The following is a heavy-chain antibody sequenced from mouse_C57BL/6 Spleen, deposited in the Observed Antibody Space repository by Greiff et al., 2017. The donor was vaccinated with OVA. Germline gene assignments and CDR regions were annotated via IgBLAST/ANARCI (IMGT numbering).Heavy chain of an antibody. V-gene: IGHV5-17*01. CDR1: GFTFSDYG. CDR2: ISSGSSTI. Sequence: EVKVVESGGGLVKPGGSLKLSCAASGFTFSDYGMHWVRQAPEKGLEWVAYISSGSSTIYYADTVKGRFNISRDNAKNTLFLQMTSLRSEDTAMYYCARLNWDWYFDVWGTGTTVTVSS. CDR3: ARLNWDWYFDV. D-gene: IGHD4-1*02. J-gene: IGHJ1*03.